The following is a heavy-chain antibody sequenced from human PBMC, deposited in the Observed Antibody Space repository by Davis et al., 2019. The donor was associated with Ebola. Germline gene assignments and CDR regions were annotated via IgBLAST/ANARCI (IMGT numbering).Heavy chain of an antibody. D-gene: IGHD1-26*01. J-gene: IGHJ3*02. V-gene: IGHV4-34*01. CDR3: ARGVGIPHDAFDI. CDR2: INHSGST. Sequence: PSETLSLTCAVYGGSFSGYYWSWIRQPPGKGLEWIGEINHSGSTNYNPSLKSRVTISVDTSKNQVSLQLSSVTPEDTAVYYCARGVGIPHDAFDIWGLGTMVIVS. CDR1: GGSFSGYY.